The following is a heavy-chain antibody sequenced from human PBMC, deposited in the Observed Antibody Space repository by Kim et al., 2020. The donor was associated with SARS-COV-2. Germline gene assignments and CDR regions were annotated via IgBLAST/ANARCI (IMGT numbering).Heavy chain of an antibody. V-gene: IGHV3-23*01. Sequence: GRFTISRDNSKNTLYLQMNSRRAEDTAVYYCAKDEVGSSWYQLQNKAFQHWGQGTLVTVSS. CDR3: AKDEVGSSWYQLQNKAFQH. J-gene: IGHJ1*01. D-gene: IGHD2-2*01.